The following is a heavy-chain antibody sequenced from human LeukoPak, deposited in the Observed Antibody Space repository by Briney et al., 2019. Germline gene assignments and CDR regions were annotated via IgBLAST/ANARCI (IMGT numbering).Heavy chain of an antibody. CDR2: IYTDGST. J-gene: IGHJ4*02. CDR3: ARDHNEYDFLSDADLGYFDY. V-gene: IGHV4-4*07. CDR1: GGSISSYY. Sequence: SETLSLTCTVSGGSISSYYWGWIRQPAGKGLEWLGRIYTDGSTNYNPSLRRRISMSVDLSANQFTLRLSSVTAADTAIYYCARDHNEYDFLSDADLGYFDYWGQGALVTVSS. D-gene: IGHD3-3*01.